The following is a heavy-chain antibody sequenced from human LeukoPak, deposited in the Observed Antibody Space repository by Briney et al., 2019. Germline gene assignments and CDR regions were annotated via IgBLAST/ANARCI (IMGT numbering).Heavy chain of an antibody. CDR3: ARIGYSSSSLDY. J-gene: IGHJ4*02. V-gene: IGHV3-7*01. CDR1: GFTYSNYW. CDR2: INQDGTVI. Sequence: GGSLRLSCAASGFTYSNYWMTWVRQAPGKGLEWVANINQDGTVIYYADSVKGRFASSRDNGKNSLYIQMNSLRAEDTALYYCARIGYSSSSLDYWGQGTLVTVHS. D-gene: IGHD6-6*01.